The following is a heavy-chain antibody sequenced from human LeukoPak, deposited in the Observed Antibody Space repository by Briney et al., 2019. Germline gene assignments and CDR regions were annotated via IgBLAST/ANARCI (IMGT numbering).Heavy chain of an antibody. CDR2: ISWNSGSI. CDR1: GFTFDDYA. J-gene: IGHJ3*02. CDR3: AKMSMATGAFDI. D-gene: IGHD5-12*01. Sequence: GGSLRLSCAASGFTFDDYAMHWVRQAPGKGLEWVSGISWNSGSIGYADSVKGRFTIPRDNAKNSLYLQMNSLRAEDTALYYCAKMSMATGAFDIWGQGTMVTVSS. V-gene: IGHV3-9*01.